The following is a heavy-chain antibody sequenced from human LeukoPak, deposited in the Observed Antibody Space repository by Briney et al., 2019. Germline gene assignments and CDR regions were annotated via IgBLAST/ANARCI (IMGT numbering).Heavy chain of an antibody. Sequence: PGGSLRLSCAASGFTVSSNYMSWVRQAPGKGLEWVAVISYDGSNKYYADSVKGRFTISRDNSKNTLYLQMNSLRAEDTAVYYCARDQEVVPAAIDDYWGQGTLVTVSS. CDR3: ARDQEVVPAAIDDY. CDR1: GFTVSSNY. J-gene: IGHJ4*02. CDR2: ISYDGSNK. V-gene: IGHV3-30-3*01. D-gene: IGHD2-2*02.